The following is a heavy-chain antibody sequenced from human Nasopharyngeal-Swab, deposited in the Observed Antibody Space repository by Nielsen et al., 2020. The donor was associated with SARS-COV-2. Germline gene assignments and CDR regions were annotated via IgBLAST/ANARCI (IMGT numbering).Heavy chain of an antibody. CDR1: GYTFTSYD. CDR2: MNPNSGNK. D-gene: IGHD3-9*01. J-gene: IGHJ6*02. Sequence: ASVKVSCKASGYTFTSYDINWVRQATGQGLEWMGWMNPNSGNKGYAQKFQGRVTMTRNTSISTAYMELSSLRSEDTAVYYCARGTTVRYFDWLLADYGMDVWGQGTTVTVSS. CDR3: ARGTTVRYFDWLLADYGMDV. V-gene: IGHV1-8*01.